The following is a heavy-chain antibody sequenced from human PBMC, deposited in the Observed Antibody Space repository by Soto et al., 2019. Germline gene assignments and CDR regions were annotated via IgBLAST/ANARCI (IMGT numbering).Heavy chain of an antibody. CDR3: ARDQVKGGLTSSY. J-gene: IGHJ4*02. V-gene: IGHV4-59*01. CDR2: IYYSGST. CDR1: GGSISSYY. Sequence: PSETLSLTCTVSGGSISSYYWSWIRQPPGKGLEWIGYIYYSGSTNYNPSLKSRVTISVDTSKNQFSLKLSSVTAADTAVYYCARDQVKGGLTSSYWGQGTLVTVSS. D-gene: IGHD1-26*01.